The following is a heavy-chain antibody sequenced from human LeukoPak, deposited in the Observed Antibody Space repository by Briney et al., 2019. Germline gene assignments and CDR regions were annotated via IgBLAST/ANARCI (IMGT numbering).Heavy chain of an antibody. D-gene: IGHD2-15*01. J-gene: IGHJ4*02. CDR3: ASSPDCSGGSCYNTYYFDY. CDR1: GFTFSSYW. V-gene: IGHV3-7*01. Sequence: PGGSLRLSCAASGFTFSSYWMSWVRQAPGKGLEWVANIKQDGSEKYYVDSVKGRFTISRDNAKNSLYLQMNSLRAEDTAVYYCASSPDCSGGSCYNTYYFDYWGQGTLVTVSP. CDR2: IKQDGSEK.